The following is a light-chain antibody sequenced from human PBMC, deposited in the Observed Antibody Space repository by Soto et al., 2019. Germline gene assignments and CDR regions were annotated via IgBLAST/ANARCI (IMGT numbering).Light chain of an antibody. V-gene: IGKV3-20*01. CDR3: QQYGSSPWT. CDR1: QSVSSGH. Sequence: EIVLTQSPGTLSLSRGERATLSCRACQSVSSGHVALYQQKPGQAPRLLICGVSSRATGIPDWFSGSGSGTAFALTISRLEPEDFAVYYCQQYGSSPWTFGQGTNVEI. J-gene: IGKJ1*01. CDR2: GVS.